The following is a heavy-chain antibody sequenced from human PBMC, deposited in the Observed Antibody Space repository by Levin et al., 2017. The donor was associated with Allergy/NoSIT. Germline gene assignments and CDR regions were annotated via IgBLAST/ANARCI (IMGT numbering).Heavy chain of an antibody. Sequence: GSLRLSCTVSGGSISSSSYYWGWIRQPPGKGLEWLGSIYYSGSTYYNPSLKSRVTISVDTSKNQFSLKLSSVTAAGTAVYYCARHPGPREGYFDLWGRGTLVTVSS. V-gene: IGHV4-39*01. J-gene: IGHJ2*01. CDR1: GGSISSSSYY. CDR3: ARHPGPREGYFDL. CDR2: IYYSGST. D-gene: IGHD1-26*01.